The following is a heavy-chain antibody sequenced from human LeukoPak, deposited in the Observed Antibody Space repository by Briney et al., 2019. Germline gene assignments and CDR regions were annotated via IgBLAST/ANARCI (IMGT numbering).Heavy chain of an antibody. J-gene: IGHJ4*02. CDR3: AKRGTNYDILNGDFDY. D-gene: IGHD3-9*01. CDR2: ISVSGGNT. V-gene: IGHV3-23*01. Sequence: GGSLRLSCEASGFTFSSYGMSWVRQAPGKGLEWVSGISVSGGNTFYADSVKGRFTISRDNSKNTLYLQMNSLRAEDTAVYYCAKRGTNYDILNGDFDYWGQGTLVTVSS. CDR1: GFTFSSYG.